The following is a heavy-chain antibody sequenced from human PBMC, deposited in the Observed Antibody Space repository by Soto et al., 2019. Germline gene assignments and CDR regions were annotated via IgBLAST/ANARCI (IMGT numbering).Heavy chain of an antibody. Sequence: GGSLRLSCAAPGFAFSTYGMHWVRQAPGKGREWVAAISYDGNEKYYADSLQGRFTISRDNSKNALYLQVNSLRGEDTAVYYYAKEKFRPCPSPMYAMDLWGQGTTVTVSS. J-gene: IGHJ6*02. V-gene: IGHV3-30*18. CDR1: GFAFSTYG. CDR2: ISYDGNEK. CDR3: AKEKFRPCPSPMYAMDL.